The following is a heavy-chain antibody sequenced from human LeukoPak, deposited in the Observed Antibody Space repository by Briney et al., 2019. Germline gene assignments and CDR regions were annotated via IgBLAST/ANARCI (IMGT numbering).Heavy chain of an antibody. Sequence: GGSLRLSCAASGFTFSDYYMSWTRQAPGKGLEWVSYISSSGSTIYYADSVKGRFTISRDNAKNSLYLQMNSLRAEDTAVYYCARAACSGGSCFPFRSWFDPWGQGTLVTVSS. CDR2: ISSSGSTI. V-gene: IGHV3-11*01. CDR1: GFTFSDYY. D-gene: IGHD2-15*01. CDR3: ARAACSGGSCFPFRSWFDP. J-gene: IGHJ5*02.